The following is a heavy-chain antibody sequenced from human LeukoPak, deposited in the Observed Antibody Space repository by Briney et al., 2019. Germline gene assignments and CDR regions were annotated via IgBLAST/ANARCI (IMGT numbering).Heavy chain of an antibody. D-gene: IGHD3-10*01. CDR1: GFTFSTYW. CDR3: AGAGASYYYYYGMDV. J-gene: IGHJ6*02. Sequence: GGSLRLPCAASGFTFSTYWMTWVRQAPGKGLEWVANIKKDGSEKYYVDSVRGRFTISRDNAKNSLYLQMNSLRAEDTAVYYCAGAGASYYYYYGMDVWGQGTPVTVSS. V-gene: IGHV3-7*05. CDR2: IKKDGSEK.